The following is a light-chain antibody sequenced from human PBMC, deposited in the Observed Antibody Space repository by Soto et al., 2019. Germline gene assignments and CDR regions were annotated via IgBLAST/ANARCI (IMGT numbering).Light chain of an antibody. V-gene: IGKV1D-17*01. CDR1: QDISNC. J-gene: IGKJ5*01. Sequence: IQLTQSPSSLSASVGDRVTITCRARQDISNCLSWFQQKPGKVPKHLIYAAYSLQSGVPSRFSGSGSGTEFTLTIRSLQPEDFATYYCLQHNSYPITFGQGTRLEIK. CDR2: AAY. CDR3: LQHNSYPIT.